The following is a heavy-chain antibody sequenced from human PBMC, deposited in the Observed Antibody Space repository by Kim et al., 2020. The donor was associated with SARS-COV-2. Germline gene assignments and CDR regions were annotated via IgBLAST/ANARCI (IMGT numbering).Heavy chain of an antibody. CDR1: GFTFSSYA. CDR3: ATRAAGNSGPIPY. V-gene: IGHV3-23*01. Sequence: GGSLRLSCAASGFTFSSYAMTWVRQAPGKGLEWVSAISGSGAGTYYADSVKGRFTISRDNSKNTLYLQMNSLRAEDTAVYYCATRAAGNSGPIPYWGQGTLVPVSS. CDR2: ISGSGAGT. D-gene: IGHD6-13*01. J-gene: IGHJ4*02.